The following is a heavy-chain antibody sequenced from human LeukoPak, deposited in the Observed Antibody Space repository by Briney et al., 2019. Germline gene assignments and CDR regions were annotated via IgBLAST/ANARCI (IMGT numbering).Heavy chain of an antibody. J-gene: IGHJ4*02. D-gene: IGHD3-22*01. Sequence: SETLSLTCTVSGGSISSSSYYWGWIRHPPGRGLEWIGSIYYSGSTYYNPSLKSRVTISVDTSKNQFSLKLSSVTAADTAVYYCASLYYDSSSGDYWGQGTLVTVSS. CDR2: IYYSGST. CDR3: ASLYYDSSSGDY. V-gene: IGHV4-39*01. CDR1: GGSISSSSYY.